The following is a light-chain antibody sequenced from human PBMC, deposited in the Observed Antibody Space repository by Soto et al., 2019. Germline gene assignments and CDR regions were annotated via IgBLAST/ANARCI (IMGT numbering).Light chain of an antibody. J-gene: IGKJ1*01. V-gene: IGKV1-5*01. CDR1: QSISSW. Sequence: DIQMTQSPSTLSASVGDRVTITCRASQSISSWLAWYQQKPGKAPKLLIYGASGLESGVPSRFSGSGSGTEFTLTISSLQPDDFATYYCQQYYSFGTFGQGTKVDIK. CDR2: GAS. CDR3: QQYYSFGT.